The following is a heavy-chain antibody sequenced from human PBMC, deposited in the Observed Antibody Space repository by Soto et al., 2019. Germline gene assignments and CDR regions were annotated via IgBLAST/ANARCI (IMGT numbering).Heavy chain of an antibody. D-gene: IGHD2-15*01. CDR1: GGSFSGYY. J-gene: IGHJ6*02. CDR2: INHSGST. CDR3: ARGRYCSGGSCPFYGMDV. Sequence: LPATLSLTCAVYGGSFSGYYWSWIRQHPGKGLEWIGEINHSGSTNYNPSLKSRVTISVDTSKNQFSLKLSSVTAADTAVYYCARGRYCSGGSCPFYGMDVWGQGPTVTVSS. V-gene: IGHV4-34*01.